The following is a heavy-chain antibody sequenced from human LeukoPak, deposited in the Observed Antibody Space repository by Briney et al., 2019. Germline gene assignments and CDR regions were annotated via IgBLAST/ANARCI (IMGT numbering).Heavy chain of an antibody. CDR2: IYYSGST. CDR3: ARAVVGYYDNWLDP. CDR1: GGSISSGDYY. V-gene: IGHV4-30-4*08. D-gene: IGHD1-26*01. J-gene: IGHJ5*02. Sequence: PSQTLSLTCTVSGGSISSGDYYWSWIRQPPGKGLEWIGYIYYSGSTYYNPSLKSRVTISVDTSKNQFSLKLSSVTAADTAVYYCARAVVGYYDNWLDPWGQGTLVTVSS.